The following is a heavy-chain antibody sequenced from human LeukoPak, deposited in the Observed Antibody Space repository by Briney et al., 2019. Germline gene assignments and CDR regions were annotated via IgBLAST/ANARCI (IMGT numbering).Heavy chain of an antibody. V-gene: IGHV3-30*04. CDR2: ISKDGSMR. CDR3: AGEKFDI. Sequence: GGSLRVSCAASGFSFTKYAMDWVRQAPGKGLEWVAIISKDGSMRYYADSVKGRFTVSRDHSNNAVYLQMNSLKSEDTAVYYCAGEKFDIWGQGTMVTVSA. CDR1: GFSFTKYA. J-gene: IGHJ3*02.